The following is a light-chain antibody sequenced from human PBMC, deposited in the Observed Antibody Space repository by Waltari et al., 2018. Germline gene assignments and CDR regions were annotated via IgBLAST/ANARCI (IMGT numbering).Light chain of an antibody. CDR3: SAWDDSLVGPA. Sequence: QSILVQPPSASGTPGQRVTIFCSGSHSNIGTNNVNWYQQLPGTAPKLIIYNNNLRPPGGPDRFSGSRSGTSASLAISGLQSEDEAEYHCSAWDDSLVGPAFGGGTNLTVL. V-gene: IGLV1-44*01. J-gene: IGLJ2*01. CDR2: NNN. CDR1: HSNIGTNN.